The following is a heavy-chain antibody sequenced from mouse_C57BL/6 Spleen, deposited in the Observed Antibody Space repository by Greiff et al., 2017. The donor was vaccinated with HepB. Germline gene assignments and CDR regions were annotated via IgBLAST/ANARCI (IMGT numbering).Heavy chain of an antibody. CDR3: ARYDSDAMDY. J-gene: IGHJ4*01. CDR1: GFTFSDYG. Sequence: EVKVVESGGGLVKPGGSLKLSCAASGFTFSDYGMHWVRQAPEKGLEWVAYISSGSSTIYYADTVKGRFTISRDNAKNTLFLQMTSLRSEDTAMYYCARYDSDAMDYWGQGTSVTVSS. D-gene: IGHD2-4*01. V-gene: IGHV5-17*01. CDR2: ISSGSSTI.